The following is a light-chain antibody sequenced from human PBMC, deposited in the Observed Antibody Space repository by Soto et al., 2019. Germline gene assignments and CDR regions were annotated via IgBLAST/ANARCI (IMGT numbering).Light chain of an antibody. V-gene: IGKV3-15*01. Sequence: EMVMTQSPATLSVSPGERATLSCSASQSVSSKLAWYQQKPGQAPRVLIFGASTRATGIPARFSGSGSGTEFTLTISSLQSQDFAVYYCQHYNDWPPTWTFGQGTSVEIK. CDR2: GAS. CDR3: QHYNDWPPTWT. J-gene: IGKJ1*01. CDR1: QSVSSK.